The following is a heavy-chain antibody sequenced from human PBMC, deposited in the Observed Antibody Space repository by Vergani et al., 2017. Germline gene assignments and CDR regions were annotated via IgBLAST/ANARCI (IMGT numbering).Heavy chain of an antibody. Sequence: QLQLQESGPGLVKPSATLSLTCSVSGASIRSSNYYWGWIRQPPGKGLEWIASVYYSGSTYYNPSLKSRVTISVDTSKNQFSLKLSSVTAADTAVYFCGRHSTVGWVVKWGWIGTWGRGILFTVS. V-gene: IGHV4-39*01. J-gene: IGHJ5*02. CDR1: GASIRSSNYY. CDR2: VYYSGST. CDR3: GRHSTVGWVVKWGWIGT. D-gene: IGHD4-23*01.